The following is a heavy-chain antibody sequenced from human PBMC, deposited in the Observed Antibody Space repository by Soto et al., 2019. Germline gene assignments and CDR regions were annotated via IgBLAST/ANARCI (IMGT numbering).Heavy chain of an antibody. CDR2: IGTAGDT. J-gene: IGHJ4*02. CDR3: ARGSLSHWPAAAGPTLTDY. CDR1: GFTFSSYD. Sequence: PGGSLRLSCAASGFTFSSYDMHWVRQATGKGLEWVSAIGTAGDTYYPGSVKGRFTISRENAKNSLYLQMNSLRAEDTAVYYCARGSLSHWPAAAGPTLTDYWGQGTLVTVSS. V-gene: IGHV3-13*01. D-gene: IGHD6-13*01.